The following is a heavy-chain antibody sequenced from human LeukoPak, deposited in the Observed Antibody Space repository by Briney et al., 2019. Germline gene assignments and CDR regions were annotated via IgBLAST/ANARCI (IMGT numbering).Heavy chain of an antibody. D-gene: IGHD7-27*01. CDR1: GFSLSTNGVG. J-gene: IGHJ4*02. Sequence: SGPTLVKPTQTLTLTCTFSGFSLSTNGVGVGWIRQPPGKALEWVAFIYWDDDKRYSPSLKSRPTITKDTSKNQVVLTMTDMDPVDTATYYCAHGWGTVVFDYWGQGTLVTVSS. CDR3: AHGWGTVVFDY. V-gene: IGHV2-5*02. CDR2: IYWDDDK.